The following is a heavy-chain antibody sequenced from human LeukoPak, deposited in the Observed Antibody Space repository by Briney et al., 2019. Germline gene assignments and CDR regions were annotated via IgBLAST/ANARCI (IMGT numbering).Heavy chain of an antibody. Sequence: GGSLRLSCGASGFPFSTYWMSWVRQAPGKGLEWVATIKQDGSEKYYVDSVKGRFTISRDNAKNSLYLQMNSLRAEDTAVYYCARVGFVRGFDYWGQGALVTVSS. CDR3: ARVGFVRGFDY. CDR2: IKQDGSEK. V-gene: IGHV3-7*05. D-gene: IGHD3-10*01. J-gene: IGHJ4*02. CDR1: GFPFSTYW.